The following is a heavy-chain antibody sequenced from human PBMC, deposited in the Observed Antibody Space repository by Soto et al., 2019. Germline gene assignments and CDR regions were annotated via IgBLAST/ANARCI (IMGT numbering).Heavy chain of an antibody. J-gene: IGHJ3*01. V-gene: IGHV3-53*04. D-gene: IGHD1-1*01. CDR1: GFSVSNNY. CDR3: ARPLTVATANDDAFDV. CDR2: IYSGGDT. Sequence: PGGSLRLSCAASGFSVSNNYMNWVRQAPGKGLEWVSVIYSGGDTYYADSVKGRFTISRHNSENTLYLQMNNLRTEDTADYYCARPLTVATANDDAFDVWGQGTMVTVS.